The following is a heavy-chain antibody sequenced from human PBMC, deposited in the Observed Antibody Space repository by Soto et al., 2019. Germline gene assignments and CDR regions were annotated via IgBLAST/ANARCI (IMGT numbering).Heavy chain of an antibody. Sequence: PSETLSLTCTVSGGSISSSSYYWGWIRQPPGKGLEWIGSIYYSGSTYYNPSLKSRVTISVDTSKNQFSLKLSSVTAADTAVYYCCGSLTGTLDYWGQGTLVTVSS. CDR1: GGSISSSSYY. CDR2: IYYSGST. D-gene: IGHD1-7*01. J-gene: IGHJ4*02. CDR3: CGSLTGTLDY. V-gene: IGHV4-39*01.